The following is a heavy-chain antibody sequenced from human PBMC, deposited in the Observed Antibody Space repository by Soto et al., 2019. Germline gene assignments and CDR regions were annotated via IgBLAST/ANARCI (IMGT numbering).Heavy chain of an antibody. J-gene: IGHJ6*04. CDR1: GFTFSSYA. Sequence: QVQLVESGGGVVQPGRSLRLSCAASGFTFSSYAMHWVRQAPGKGLEWVAVISYDGSNKYYADSVKGRFTISRDNSKNALYQKINGVRAEDTAVYYGASAFPGRWLQHNGRDVGGKGPTVTFSS. D-gene: IGHD6-19*01. V-gene: IGHV3-30-3*01. CDR2: ISYDGSNK. CDR3: ASAFPGRWLQHNGRDV.